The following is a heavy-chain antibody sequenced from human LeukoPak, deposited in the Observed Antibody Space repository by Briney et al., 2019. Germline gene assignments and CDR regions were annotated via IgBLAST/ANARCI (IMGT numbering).Heavy chain of an antibody. V-gene: IGHV4-4*07. D-gene: IGHD3-22*01. CDR1: GGSISSYY. CDR2: LYTSGST. J-gene: IGHJ4*02. Sequence: SETLSLTCTVPGGSISSYYWSWIRQPAGKGLEWIGRLYTSGSTNYNPSLKSRVTMSVDTSKNQFSLKLTSMTAVDTAVYYCARGGSSGYYYGWGQGTLVTVSS. CDR3: ARGGSSGYYYG.